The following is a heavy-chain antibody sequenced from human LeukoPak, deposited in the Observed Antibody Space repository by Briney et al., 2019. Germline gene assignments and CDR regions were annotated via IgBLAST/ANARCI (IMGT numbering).Heavy chain of an antibody. CDR3: VKGQMDY. CDR2: IGISGVST. D-gene: IGHD5-24*01. V-gene: IGHV3-64D*06. CDR1: GFTFTSYA. J-gene: IGHJ4*02. Sequence: GGSLRLSCSASGFTFTSYAMHWVRQAPGKGLEYVSAIGISGVSTYYADSVKGRFTISRDNSKNTLYLQMSTLRAEDTAVYYCVKGQMDYWGQRTLVTVSS.